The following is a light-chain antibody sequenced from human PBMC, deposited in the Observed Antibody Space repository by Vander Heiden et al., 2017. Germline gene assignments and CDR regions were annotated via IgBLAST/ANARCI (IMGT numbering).Light chain of an antibody. Sequence: NFMLTQPPSVSASPGKTVTISCTRRGGSIATHYVQWYQQRPGRATGTVIFQDNQRPSGVPDRFSGSIDSSSNSASLTISGLKTEDEGDYYCQSYDANNPVVFGGGTKVTVI. V-gene: IGLV6-57*04. CDR3: QSYDANNPVV. CDR1: GGSIATHY. J-gene: IGLJ2*01. CDR2: QDN.